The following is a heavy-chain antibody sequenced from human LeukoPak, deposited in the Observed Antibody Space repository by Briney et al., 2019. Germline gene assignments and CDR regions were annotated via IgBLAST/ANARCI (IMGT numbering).Heavy chain of an antibody. V-gene: IGHV3-7*05. CDR3: ARGPRGYSYAWGY. CDR1: GFTFSDYW. Sequence: PGGSLRLSCAASGFTFSDYWMSWVRQAPGKGLEWVANIKHDGSEKYYVDSVKGRFTISRDNAKNSLYLQMNSLRAEDTAVYYCARGPRGYSYAWGYWGQGTLLTVSS. D-gene: IGHD5-18*01. J-gene: IGHJ4*02. CDR2: IKHDGSEK.